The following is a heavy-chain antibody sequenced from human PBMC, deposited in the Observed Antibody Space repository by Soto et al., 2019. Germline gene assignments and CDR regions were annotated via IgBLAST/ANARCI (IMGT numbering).Heavy chain of an antibody. CDR1: GDTFNFYT. D-gene: IGHD3-10*01. J-gene: IGHJ4*02. CDR3: STNYGSGSTHFDY. Sequence: QVQLVQSGAEVKKPGSPVRVSCTASGDTFNFYTISWVRQVPGQGPEWMGRIIPMLGMSNYAQKFQGRVTIMADKSTSIVSIKLSGLTSEDTAVYYCSTNYGSGSTHFDYWGQGTLVTVSS. V-gene: IGHV1-69*02. CDR2: IIPMLGMS.